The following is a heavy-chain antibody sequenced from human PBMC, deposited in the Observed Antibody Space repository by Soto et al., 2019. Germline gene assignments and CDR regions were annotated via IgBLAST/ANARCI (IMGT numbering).Heavy chain of an antibody. CDR3: ARLGDGDAFDI. J-gene: IGHJ3*02. Sequence: PSETLSLTCTVSGGSISSYYWSLIRQPPGKGLEWIGYIYYSGSTNYNPSLKSRVTISVDTSKNQFSLKLSSVTAADTAVYYCARLGDGDAFDIWGQGTMVTVSS. CDR1: GGSISSYY. V-gene: IGHV4-59*08. D-gene: IGHD4-17*01. CDR2: IYYSGST.